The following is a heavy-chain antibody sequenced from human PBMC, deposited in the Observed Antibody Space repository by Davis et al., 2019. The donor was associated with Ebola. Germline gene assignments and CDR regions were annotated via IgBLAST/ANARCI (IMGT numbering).Heavy chain of an antibody. CDR1: GFTFSSYS. CDR2: ISGSGGST. J-gene: IGHJ3*02. Sequence: GGSLRLSCAASGFTFSSYSMNWVRQAPGKGLEWVSAISGSGGSTYYADSVKGRFTISRDNSKNTLYLQMNSLRAEDTAVYYCAKAAYDSSGWDAFDIWGQGTMVTVSS. V-gene: IGHV3-23*01. D-gene: IGHD3-22*01. CDR3: AKAAYDSSGWDAFDI.